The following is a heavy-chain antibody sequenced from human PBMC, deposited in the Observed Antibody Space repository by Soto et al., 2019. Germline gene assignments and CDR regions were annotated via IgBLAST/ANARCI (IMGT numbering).Heavy chain of an antibody. CDR2: IYYSGST. D-gene: IGHD3-10*01. CDR1: GGSISSYY. V-gene: IGHV4-59*01. CDR3: ARRYGSAFDI. Sequence: SETLSLTCTVSGGSISSYYWSWIRQPPGKGLEWNGYIYYSGSTNYNPSLKSRVTISVDTSKNQFSMKLSSVTAADTAVYYCARRYGSAFDIWGQGTMVTVSS. J-gene: IGHJ3*02.